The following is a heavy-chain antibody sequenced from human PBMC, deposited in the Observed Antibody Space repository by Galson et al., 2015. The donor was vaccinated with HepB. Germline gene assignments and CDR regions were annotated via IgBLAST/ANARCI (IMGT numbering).Heavy chain of an antibody. V-gene: IGHV4-30-4*01. D-gene: IGHD4-17*01. Sequence: TLSLTCGVSGGSINSGVYYWSWIRQPPGKGLEWIGYIYYSGSTYYNPSLKSRVTISVDTSKNQFSLKLSSVTAADTAVYYCARVINGVFDYWGQGTLVIVSS. CDR2: IYYSGST. CDR1: GGSINSGVYY. J-gene: IGHJ4*02. CDR3: ARVINGVFDY.